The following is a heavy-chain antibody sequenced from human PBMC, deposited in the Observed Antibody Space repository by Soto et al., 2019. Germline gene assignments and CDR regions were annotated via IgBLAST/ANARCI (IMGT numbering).Heavy chain of an antibody. CDR3: ARADVRNGGYYYDF. CDR1: TLTLSFYA. D-gene: IGHD3-22*01. CDR2: ISANGGTT. Sequence: EMQLVESGGGLVQPGGSLRLSCTASTLTLSFYAMHWVRQAPGEGLEYVSAISANGGTTWYAESVKGRFIISRDNSKNTMYLQMGSLRDEDMAVYYCARADVRNGGYYYDFWGQGNLVTVSS. V-gene: IGHV3-64*07. J-gene: IGHJ4*02.